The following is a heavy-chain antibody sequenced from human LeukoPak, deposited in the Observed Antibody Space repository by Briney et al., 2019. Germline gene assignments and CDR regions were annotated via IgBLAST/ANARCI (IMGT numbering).Heavy chain of an antibody. J-gene: IGHJ6*02. Sequence: PGGSLRLSCAASGFTFSSYGMHWVRQAPGKGLEWVAFIRHDGSNKNYADSVKVRFTISRDNSKNTLYLQMNSLRAEDTAVYYCAKRLLWFGELPNGMDVWGQGTTVTVTS. CDR1: GFTFSSYG. CDR2: IRHDGSNK. D-gene: IGHD3-10*01. V-gene: IGHV3-30*02. CDR3: AKRLLWFGELPNGMDV.